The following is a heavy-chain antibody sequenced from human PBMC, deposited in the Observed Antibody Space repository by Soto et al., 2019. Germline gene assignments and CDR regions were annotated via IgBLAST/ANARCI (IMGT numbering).Heavy chain of an antibody. CDR2: ISYDGSNK. J-gene: IGHJ4*02. V-gene: IGHV3-30-3*01. CDR3: ARDRAVLPAEMYY. D-gene: IGHD2-2*01. CDR1: GFTFSSYA. Sequence: GGSLRLSCAASGFTFSSYAMHWVRQAPGKGLEWMAVISYDGSNKYYADSVKGRFTISRDNSKNTLYLQMNSLRAEDTAVYYCARDRAVLPAEMYYWGQGTLVTVSS.